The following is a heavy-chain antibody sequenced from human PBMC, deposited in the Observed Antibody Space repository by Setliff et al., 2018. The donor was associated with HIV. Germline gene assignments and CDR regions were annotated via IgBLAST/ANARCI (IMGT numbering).Heavy chain of an antibody. CDR3: ECYNSDDGYFDN. Sequence: KPSETLSLTCTVSGASVSSGGFYWSWIRQPPGKGLEWIGYIYYTGSTYYNPSLKSRVTISLDTSRNQFSLKLSSVTAADTAAYYCECYNSDDGYFDNWGQGALVTVSS. J-gene: IGHJ4*02. CDR2: IYYTGST. CDR1: GASVSSGGFY. V-gene: IGHV4-30-4*08. D-gene: IGHD2-8*01.